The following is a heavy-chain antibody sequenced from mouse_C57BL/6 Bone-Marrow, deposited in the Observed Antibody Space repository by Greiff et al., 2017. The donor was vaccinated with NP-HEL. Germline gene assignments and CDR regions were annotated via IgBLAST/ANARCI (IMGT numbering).Heavy chain of an antibody. D-gene: IGHD2-3*01. Sequence: QVHVKQSGAELARPGASVKLSCKASGYTFTSYGISWVKQRTGQGLEWIGEIYPRSGNTYYNEKFKGKATLTADKSSSTAYMELRSLTSEDSAVYFCARRGDGYCGSDAMDYWGQGTSVTVSS. CDR1: GYTFTSYG. CDR2: IYPRSGNT. CDR3: ARRGDGYCGSDAMDY. J-gene: IGHJ4*01. V-gene: IGHV1-81*01.